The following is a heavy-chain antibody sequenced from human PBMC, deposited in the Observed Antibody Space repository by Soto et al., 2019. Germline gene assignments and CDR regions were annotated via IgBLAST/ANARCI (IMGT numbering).Heavy chain of an antibody. D-gene: IGHD3-16*01. Sequence: GGSLRLSCVASGFTFSSHAMSWVRQAPGKGLEWVSTISGSGATTYYADSVKGRFIISRDNSKNTLYLQMNSLRAEDTAVYYCAKGGLAWYYFGYWGHGSLVTVSS. CDR3: AKGGLAWYYFGY. CDR1: GFTFSSHA. V-gene: IGHV3-23*01. J-gene: IGHJ4*01. CDR2: ISGSGATT.